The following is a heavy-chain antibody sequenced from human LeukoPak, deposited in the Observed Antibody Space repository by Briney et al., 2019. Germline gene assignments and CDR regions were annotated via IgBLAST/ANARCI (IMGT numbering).Heavy chain of an antibody. CDR1: GYTFTSYG. V-gene: IGHV1-69*13. D-gene: IGHD5/OR15-5a*01. CDR2: IIPIFGTA. J-gene: IGHJ4*02. Sequence: ASVKVSCKASGYTFTSYGISWVRQAPGQGLEWMGGIIPIFGTANYAQKFQGRVTITADESTSTAYMELSSLRSEDTAVYYCARIEGMASTMGDWGQGTLVTVSS. CDR3: ARIEGMASTMGD.